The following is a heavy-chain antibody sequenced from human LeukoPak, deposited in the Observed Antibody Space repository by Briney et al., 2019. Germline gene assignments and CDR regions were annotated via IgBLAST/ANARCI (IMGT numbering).Heavy chain of an antibody. J-gene: IGHJ6*03. Sequence: ASVKVSCKASGGTFSSYAISWVRQAPGQGLEWMGGIIPIFGTANYAQKFQGRVTITADESTSTAYMELSSLRSEDTAVYYCARTVYDSSGYYYDYYYYYMDVWGKGTTVTVSS. CDR3: ARTVYDSSGYYYDYYYYYMDV. V-gene: IGHV1-69*13. CDR1: GGTFSSYA. D-gene: IGHD3-22*01. CDR2: IIPIFGTA.